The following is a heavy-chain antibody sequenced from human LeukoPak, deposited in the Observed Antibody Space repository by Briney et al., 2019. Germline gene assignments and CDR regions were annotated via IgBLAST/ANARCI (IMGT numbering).Heavy chain of an antibody. J-gene: IGHJ4*02. CDR3: ARLWNSGYIIYFDS. V-gene: IGHV1-2*02. D-gene: IGHD5-12*01. CDR2: INPNSGGT. Sequence: ASVKVSCKTSGYTFTGYYIHWVRQAPGQGLEWMGWINPNSGGTNFPQKFRGRVTMTRDTSISTAYMELSRLTSDDTAVYYCARLWNSGYIIYFDSWGQGALVTVS. CDR1: GYTFTGYY.